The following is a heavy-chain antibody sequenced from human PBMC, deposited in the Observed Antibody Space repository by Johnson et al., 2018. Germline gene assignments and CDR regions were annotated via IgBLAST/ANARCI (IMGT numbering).Heavy chain of an antibody. CDR1: GFTFTTYW. CDR2: LDTDGRST. J-gene: IGHJ3*02. CDR3: ARGVGCGGGSCYPDAFDI. D-gene: IGHD2-15*01. Sequence: VQLQESGGGFVQXGGSLRLXCAASGFTFTTYWMHWVRQAPGKRLVWVSRLDTDGRSTTYADSVKGRFTTPRDNAKNTLYQQMHSLRAEDTAVYHCARGVGCGGGSCYPDAFDIWGQGTMVTVSS. V-gene: IGHV3-74*03.